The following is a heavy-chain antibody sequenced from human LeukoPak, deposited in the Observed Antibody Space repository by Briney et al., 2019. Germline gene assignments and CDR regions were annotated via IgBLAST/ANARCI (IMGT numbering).Heavy chain of an antibody. CDR3: ARDGDGDYVFSYYFDY. J-gene: IGHJ4*02. V-gene: IGHV3-30*03. CDR1: EFTFNSHV. Sequence: GRSLRLSCAASEFTFNSHVMHWFRQAPGKGLEWVAVISADGKTAYYADSLKGRFTISRDNSKNTLYLQMNSLRVEDTAVYYCARDGDGDYVFSYYFDYWGQGTLVTVSS. D-gene: IGHD4-17*01. CDR2: ISADGKTA.